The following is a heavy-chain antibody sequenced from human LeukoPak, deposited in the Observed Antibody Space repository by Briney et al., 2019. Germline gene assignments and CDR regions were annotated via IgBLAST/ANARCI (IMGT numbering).Heavy chain of an antibody. V-gene: IGHV3-21*01. Sequence: GGSLRLSCAASGFTFSSYSMNWVRQAPGKGLEWVSSISSSSSYIYYVDSVKGRFTISRDNAKNSLYLQMNSLRAEDTAVYYCASLLNSSSWYLYYFDYWGQGTLITVSS. CDR1: GFTFSSYS. CDR3: ASLLNSSSWYLYYFDY. J-gene: IGHJ4*02. CDR2: ISSSSSYI. D-gene: IGHD6-13*01.